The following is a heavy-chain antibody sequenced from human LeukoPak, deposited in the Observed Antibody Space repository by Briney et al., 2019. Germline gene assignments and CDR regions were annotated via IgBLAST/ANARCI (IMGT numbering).Heavy chain of an antibody. V-gene: IGHV4-39*07. CDR1: GGSISSSTYY. Sequence: PSETLSLTCTVSGGSISSSTYYWGWLRQPPGKGLEWIGSIFYSGRTYYNPSLKSRVTMSVDTSKNQFSLRLSSVNAADTAVYYCARDILATSIAAPYYWGQGTLVTVSS. J-gene: IGHJ4*02. CDR3: ARDILATSIAAPYY. D-gene: IGHD6-13*01. CDR2: IFYSGRT.